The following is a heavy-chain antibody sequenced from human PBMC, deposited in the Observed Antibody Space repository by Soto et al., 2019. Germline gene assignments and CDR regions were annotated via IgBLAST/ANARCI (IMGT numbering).Heavy chain of an antibody. CDR3: ARGDSWFGELFSTYPRGAFDI. Sequence: SETLSLTCTVSGGSISSGDYYWSWIRQPPGKGLEWIGYIYYSGSTYCNPSLKSRVTISVDTSKNQFSLKLSSVTAADTAVYYCARGDSWFGELFSTYPRGAFDIWGQGTMVTVSS. CDR1: GGSISSGDYY. CDR2: IYYSGST. V-gene: IGHV4-30-4*01. J-gene: IGHJ3*02. D-gene: IGHD3-10*01.